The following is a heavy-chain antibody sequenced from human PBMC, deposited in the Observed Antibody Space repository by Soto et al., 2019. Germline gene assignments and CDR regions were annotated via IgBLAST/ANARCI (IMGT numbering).Heavy chain of an antibody. J-gene: IGHJ4*02. CDR3: GRDHYYGDYGGGFVY. CDR2: ISAYNGNT. Sequence: QVQLVQSGAEVKKPGASVKVSCKASGYTFTSYGISWVRQAPGQGLEWMGWISAYNGNTNYAQKLQGRVTMTTDTSPSTAYMELRGLRSYDTAVYYGGRDHYYGDYGGGFVYWGQGTLVTVSS. D-gene: IGHD4-17*01. V-gene: IGHV1-18*01. CDR1: GYTFTSYG.